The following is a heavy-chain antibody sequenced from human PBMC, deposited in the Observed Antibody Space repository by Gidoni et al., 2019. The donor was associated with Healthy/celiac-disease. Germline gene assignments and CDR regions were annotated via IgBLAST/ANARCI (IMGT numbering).Heavy chain of an antibody. Sequence: QLQLQESGPGLVSPSETRSLTGTSPVGSTSSSSYYWGWIRQPPGKGLEWIGSIYDSGSTSYNPSLKSRVTISVDTSKNQFSLKLSSVTAADTAVYYCARSRTPVVATTFAFDIWGQGTMVTVSS. D-gene: IGHD1-26*01. CDR2: IYDSGST. J-gene: IGHJ3*02. CDR1: VGSTSSSSYY. CDR3: ARSRTPVVATTFAFDI. V-gene: IGHV4-39*07.